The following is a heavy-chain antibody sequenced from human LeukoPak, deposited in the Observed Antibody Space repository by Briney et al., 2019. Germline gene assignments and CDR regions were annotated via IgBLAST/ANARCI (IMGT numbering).Heavy chain of an antibody. D-gene: IGHD2-15*01. CDR2: IYYSGST. Sequence: PSETLSLTCTVSGGSISSISYYWGWIRQPPGKGLEWIGSIYYSGSTYYNPSLKSRVTISVDTSKNQFSLKLSSVTAADTAVYYCAGSLGYCNDGSCLNWFDPWGQGTLVTVSS. V-gene: IGHV4-39*01. CDR1: GGSISSISYY. J-gene: IGHJ5*02. CDR3: AGSLGYCNDGSCLNWFDP.